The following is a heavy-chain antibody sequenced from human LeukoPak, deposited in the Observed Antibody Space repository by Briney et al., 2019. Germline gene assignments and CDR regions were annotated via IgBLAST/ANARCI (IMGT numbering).Heavy chain of an antibody. V-gene: IGHV3-64*01. D-gene: IGHD3-3*01. CDR3: ARDKGDYDFWSGYDY. CDR2: ISSNGGST. CDR1: GFTFSSYA. J-gene: IGHJ4*02. Sequence: GGSLRLSCAASGFTFSSYAMHWVRQAPGKGLEYVSAISSNGGSTYYANSVKGRFTISRDNSKNTLYLQMGSLRAEDTAVYHCARDKGDYDFWSGYDYWGQGTLVTVSS.